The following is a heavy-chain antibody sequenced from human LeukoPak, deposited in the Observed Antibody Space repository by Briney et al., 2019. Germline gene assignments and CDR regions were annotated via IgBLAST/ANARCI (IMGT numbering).Heavy chain of an antibody. D-gene: IGHD5-24*01. CDR3: ALVEMATLGY. J-gene: IGHJ4*02. V-gene: IGHV3-21*01. CDR1: GFTFSSYS. CDR2: ISSSSSYI. Sequence: GGSLRLSCAASGFTFSSYSMNWVRQAPGKGLEWVSSISSSSSYIYYADSVKGRFTISRDNAKNTLFLQMNSLRVEDTAVYYCALVEMATLGYWGQGTLVTVSS.